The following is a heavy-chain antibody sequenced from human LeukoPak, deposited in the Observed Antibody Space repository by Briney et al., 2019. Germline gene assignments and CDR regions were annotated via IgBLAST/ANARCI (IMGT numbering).Heavy chain of an antibody. V-gene: IGHV1-8*01. D-gene: IGHD3-10*01. Sequence: ASVKVSCKASGYTFTSYDFNWVRQATGQGLEWMGWMNPNSGNTGYAQKFQGRVTMTRNTSISTAYMELSSLRSEDTAVYYCARRTYYYGSGSYYKAGYYYGMDVWGQGTTVTVSS. J-gene: IGHJ6*02. CDR1: GYTFTSYD. CDR2: MNPNSGNT. CDR3: ARRTYYYGSGSYYKAGYYYGMDV.